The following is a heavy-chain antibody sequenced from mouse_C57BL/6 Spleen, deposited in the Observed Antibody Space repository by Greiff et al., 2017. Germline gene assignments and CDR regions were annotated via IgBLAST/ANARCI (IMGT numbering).Heavy chain of an antibody. CDR1: GFNIKDDY. J-gene: IGHJ2*01. V-gene: IGHV14-4*01. Sequence: EVQGVESGAELVRPGASVKLSCTASGFNIKDDYMHWVKQRPEQGLEWLGWIVPANGDTEYATKFQGKASKKANTSSNTANMQLSSQTTANTDVYKNTRCTSDGWGTGTTLTVSS. CDR2: IVPANGDT. CDR3: TRCTSDG.